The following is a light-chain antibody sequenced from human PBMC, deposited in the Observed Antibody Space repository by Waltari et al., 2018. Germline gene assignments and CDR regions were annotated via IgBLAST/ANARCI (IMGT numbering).Light chain of an antibody. J-gene: IGLJ2*01. CDR3: ASWDDGLSGLI. Sequence: QSVVTQPPSASGTPGQSVTLSSSGTKTNIGRTYVYCYKQFPGMAPKPLPPSNNRRPAGVPDRFSGSKSGTSASRAINGLRSEDEAHYYCASWDDGLSGLIFGGGTELTV. CDR1: KTNIGRTY. CDR2: SNN. V-gene: IGLV1-47*02.